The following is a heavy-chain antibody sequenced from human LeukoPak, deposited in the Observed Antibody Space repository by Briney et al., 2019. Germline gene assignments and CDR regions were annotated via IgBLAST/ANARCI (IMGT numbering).Heavy chain of an antibody. CDR1: GYTFTGYV. Sequence: ASVKVSCKPSGYTFTGYVLSWVRQAPRQRLEWMGWISAYNGNTNYAQKLQGRVTMTTDTSTSTAYMELRSLRSDDTAVYYCARGTYDSSGYYFDYWGQGTLVTVSS. D-gene: IGHD3-22*01. J-gene: IGHJ4*02. V-gene: IGHV1-18*01. CDR2: ISAYNGNT. CDR3: ARGTYDSSGYYFDY.